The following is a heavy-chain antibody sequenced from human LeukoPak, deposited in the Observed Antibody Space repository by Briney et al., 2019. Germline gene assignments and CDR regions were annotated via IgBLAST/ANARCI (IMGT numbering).Heavy chain of an antibody. D-gene: IGHD5-24*01. Sequence: KTGGSLRLSCAASGFTFSSYSMNWVRQAPGKGLEWVSSISSSSYIYYADSVKGRFTISRDNAKNSLYLQMNSLRAEDTAVYYCARGQGDGYFFDYWGQGTLVTVSS. CDR1: GFTFSSYS. V-gene: IGHV3-21*01. CDR2: ISSSSYI. J-gene: IGHJ4*02. CDR3: ARGQGDGYFFDY.